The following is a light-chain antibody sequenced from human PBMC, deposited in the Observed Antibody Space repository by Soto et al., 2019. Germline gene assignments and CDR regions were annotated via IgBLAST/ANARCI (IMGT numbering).Light chain of an antibody. CDR2: ATS. Sequence: DIQMTQSPSTLSASVGDRVTITCRASQSISSWLAWYQQKPGKAPRRLIYATSTLQSGVPSRFSGSGSGTEFTLTITSLQPEDFANYYCLQHDAYPYTFGQGTKLEI. J-gene: IGKJ2*01. CDR1: QSISSW. V-gene: IGKV1-5*01. CDR3: LQHDAYPYT.